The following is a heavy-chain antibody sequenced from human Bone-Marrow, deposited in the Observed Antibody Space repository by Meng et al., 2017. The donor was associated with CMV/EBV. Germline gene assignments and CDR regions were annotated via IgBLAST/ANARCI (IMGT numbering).Heavy chain of an antibody. V-gene: IGHV2-70D*14. J-gene: IGHJ4*02. CDR3: ALNYYLDY. CDR2: IDWDDDK. Sequence: SGPTLVKPTQTLTLTCTFTGFSLSTSGMRVSWIRQPPGKTLEWLARIDWDDDKFYSTSLKTRLTISKDTSKNQVVLTMTNMDPVETATDYCALNYYLDYWGQGTRVTVAS. CDR1: GFSLSTSGMR.